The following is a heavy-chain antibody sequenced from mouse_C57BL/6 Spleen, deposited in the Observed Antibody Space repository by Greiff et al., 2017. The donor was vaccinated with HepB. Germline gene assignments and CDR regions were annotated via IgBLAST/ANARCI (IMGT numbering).Heavy chain of an antibody. CDR1: GYTFTSYW. CDR3: ARPYYSNSPWFAY. D-gene: IGHD2-5*01. J-gene: IGHJ3*01. CDR2: IDPSDSYT. Sequence: VQLQQPGAELVKPGASVKLSCKASGYTFTSYWMQWVKQRPGQGLEWIGEIDPSDSYTNYNQKFKGKATWTVDTASSTAYMQRSSLTSEESAVCYCARPYYSNSPWFAYWGQGTLVTVSA. V-gene: IGHV1-50*01.